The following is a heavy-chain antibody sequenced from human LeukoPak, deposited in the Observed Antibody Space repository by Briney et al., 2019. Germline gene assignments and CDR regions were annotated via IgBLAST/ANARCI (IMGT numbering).Heavy chain of an antibody. J-gene: IGHJ6*03. Sequence: SETLSLTCTVSGGSISSYYWSWIRQPPGKGLEWIGDIYYSGSTNYNPSLKSRVTISVDTSKNQFSLKLSSVTAADTAVYYCARITAMDYYYYYYYMDVWGKGTTVTVSS. CDR1: GGSISSYY. CDR2: IYYSGST. V-gene: IGHV4-59*01. CDR3: ARITAMDYYYYYYYMDV. D-gene: IGHD5-18*01.